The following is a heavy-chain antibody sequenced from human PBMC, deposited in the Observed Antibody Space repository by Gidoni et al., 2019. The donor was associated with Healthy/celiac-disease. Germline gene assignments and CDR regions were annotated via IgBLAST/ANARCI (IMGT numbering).Heavy chain of an antibody. V-gene: IGHV4-39*01. J-gene: IGHJ4*02. D-gene: IGHD5-18*01. CDR3: ARMEGSYGYFDY. CDR2: IYYSGST. Sequence: QLQLQESGPGLVKPSETLSLTCTVSGGSISSSSYYWGWIRQPPGKGLEWIGSIYYSGSTYYNPSLKSRVTISVDTSKNQFSLKLSSVTAADTAVYYCARMEGSYGYFDYWGQGTLVTVSS. CDR1: GGSISSSSYY.